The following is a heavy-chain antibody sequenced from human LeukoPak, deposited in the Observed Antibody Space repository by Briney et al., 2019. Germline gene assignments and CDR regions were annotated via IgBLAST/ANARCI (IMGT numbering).Heavy chain of an antibody. V-gene: IGHV3-74*03. CDR3: ARVSVGATNYFDF. D-gene: IGHD1-26*01. CDR1: GFTFSSYW. Sequence: PGGSLRLSCAASGFTFSSYWMHWVRQAPGKGLVWVSRIKTDGSSTTYADSVKGRFTISRDNARNSLYLQMNSLRAEDTAVYYCARVSVGATNYFDFWGQGTLVTVSS. CDR2: IKTDGSST. J-gene: IGHJ4*02.